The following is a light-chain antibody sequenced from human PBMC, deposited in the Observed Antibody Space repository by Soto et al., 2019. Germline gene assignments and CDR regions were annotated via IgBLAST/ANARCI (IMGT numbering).Light chain of an antibody. V-gene: IGLV2-14*01. CDR2: DVS. CDR3: SSYTSSSTEV. J-gene: IGLJ2*01. CDR1: SSDVGGYNY. Sequence: QSVLTQPASVSGSPGQSITISCTGTSSDVGGYNYVSGYQQHPGKAPKLMIYDVSNRPSGVSNRFSGSKSGNTASLTISGLHAEDEADYYCSSYTSSSTEVFGGGTKLTVL.